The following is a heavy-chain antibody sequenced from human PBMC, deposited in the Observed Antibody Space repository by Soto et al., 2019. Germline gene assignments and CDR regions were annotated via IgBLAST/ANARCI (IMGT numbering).Heavy chain of an antibody. CDR1: GFTFSSSW. Sequence: GGSLRLSCAASGFTFSSSWMNWVRQAPGKGLEWVAGIKEDGSEKYYVEFVKGRFTISRDNAENSLYLQMNSLRAEDTALYYCARDRGYSSFDYWGLGTLVTVSS. V-gene: IGHV3-7*01. D-gene: IGHD5-18*01. CDR2: IKEDGSEK. CDR3: ARDRGYSSFDY. J-gene: IGHJ4*02.